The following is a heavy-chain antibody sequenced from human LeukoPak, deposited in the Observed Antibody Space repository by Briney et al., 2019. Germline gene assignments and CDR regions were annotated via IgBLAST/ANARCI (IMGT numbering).Heavy chain of an antibody. D-gene: IGHD2-15*01. CDR2: TYYRSKWYN. V-gene: IGHV6-1*01. CDR3: AREKVVLAATHYYGMDV. J-gene: IGHJ6*02. CDR1: GDRVSTNNAA. Sequence: SQTLSLTCAISGDRVSTNNAAWSWIGQSPSRGLQWLGRTYYRSKWYNYYAGSVKSRIIFNPDTSKNQFSLHLNSVTPEDTAVYYCAREKVVLAATHYYGMDVWGQGTTVTGSS.